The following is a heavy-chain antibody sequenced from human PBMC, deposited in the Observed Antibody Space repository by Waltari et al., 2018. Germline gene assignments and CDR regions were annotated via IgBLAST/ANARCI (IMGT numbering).Heavy chain of an antibody. Sequence: EVQLVESGGGLVQPGGSLRLSCAASGFMFSSYWMHWVRQAPGKGLVSGSNRNPDGSSTRYADAVKGRFTISRDNAKNTLVLQMNSLRGEDTAVYYCVMYSSTFLGDCWGQGTLVNVSS. CDR2: RNPDGSST. J-gene: IGHJ4*02. CDR3: VMYSSTFLGDC. V-gene: IGHV3-74*01. D-gene: IGHD6-13*01. CDR1: GFMFSSYW.